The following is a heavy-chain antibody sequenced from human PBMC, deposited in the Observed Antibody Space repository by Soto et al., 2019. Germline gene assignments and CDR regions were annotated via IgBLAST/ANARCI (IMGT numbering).Heavy chain of an antibody. Sequence: QVQLQESGPGLVKPSETLSLTCTVSGGSVSSGSYYWSWIRQPPGKGLEWIGYIYYSGSTNYNPSLESRVTISVDTSKNQFSLKLSSVTAADTAVYYCARASGYCSSTSCYTPYYYYYYGMDVWGQGTTVTVSS. CDR3: ARASGYCSSTSCYTPYYYYYYGMDV. J-gene: IGHJ6*02. V-gene: IGHV4-61*01. CDR2: IYYSGST. CDR1: GGSVSSGSYY. D-gene: IGHD2-2*02.